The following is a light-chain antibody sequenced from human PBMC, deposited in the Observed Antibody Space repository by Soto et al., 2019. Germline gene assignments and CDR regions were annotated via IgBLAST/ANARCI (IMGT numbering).Light chain of an antibody. J-gene: IGKJ1*01. CDR2: DAS. V-gene: IGKV3-11*01. CDR3: QQYGSSAS. Sequence: EILLTQSPATLSLSPGERATLSCRASQSVSSSLAWYQHKPGQAPSLLIYDASNRATGIPARFSGSGSETDFTLTISRLDPEDFAVYYCQQYGSSASFGQGTKVDIK. CDR1: QSVSSS.